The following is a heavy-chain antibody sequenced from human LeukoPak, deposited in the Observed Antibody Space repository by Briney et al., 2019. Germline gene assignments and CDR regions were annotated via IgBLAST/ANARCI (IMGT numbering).Heavy chain of an antibody. J-gene: IGHJ4*02. Sequence: SGGSLRLACAASGFTFRNYWMHWVRQAPGKGLVWVSRVNSDGSTTNYADSVKGRFTISRDNAENTLYMRMNSLRPEDTAVYYCARGYYSSSRFDSWGQGTLVTVSS. D-gene: IGHD6-13*01. CDR2: VNSDGSTT. V-gene: IGHV3-74*01. CDR1: GFTFRNYW. CDR3: ARGYYSSSRFDS.